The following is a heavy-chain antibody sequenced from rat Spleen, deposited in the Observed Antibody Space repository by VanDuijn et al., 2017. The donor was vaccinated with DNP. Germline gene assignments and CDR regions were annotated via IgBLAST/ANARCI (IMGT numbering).Heavy chain of an antibody. Sequence: QVQLKESGPGLVQPSQTLPLTCTVSGFSLTSNSVSWVRQPPGQVLERMGTIGSGGTTDHKSALKSRLSISRDTSKSQVFLEINSLQTEDTAFYFCARTDSYNSGFYFGYWGQGVMVIVSS. CDR1: GFSLTSNS. CDR2: IGSGGTT. J-gene: IGHJ2*01. V-gene: IGHV2-1*01. CDR3: ARTDSYNSGFYFGY. D-gene: IGHD4-3*01.